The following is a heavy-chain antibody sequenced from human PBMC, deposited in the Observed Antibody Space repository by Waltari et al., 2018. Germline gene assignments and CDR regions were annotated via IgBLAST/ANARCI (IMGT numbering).Heavy chain of an antibody. CDR1: GFTFSSYS. Sequence: EVQLVESGGGLVKPGGSLRLSCAASGFTFSSYSMNWVRQAPGKGLEWVSSISSSSSYIYYADSVKGRFTISRDNAKNSLYLQMNSLRAEDTAVYDCARDSTRTGYSSSWAWGAFDIWGQGTMVTVSA. J-gene: IGHJ3*02. CDR3: ARDSTRTGYSSSWAWGAFDI. CDR2: ISSSSSYI. V-gene: IGHV3-21*01. D-gene: IGHD6-13*01.